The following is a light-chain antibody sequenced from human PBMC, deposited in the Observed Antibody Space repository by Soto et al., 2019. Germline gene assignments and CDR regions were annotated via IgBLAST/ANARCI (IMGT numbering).Light chain of an antibody. J-gene: IGKJ2*01. Sequence: EIVLTQSPATLSLSPGETATLSCRVSQGLSGYIARYQQKPGQPPRLLIYDASNRATGIPARFSGSGSGTDFTLTISSLEPEDFAVYYCHRYSNWQYTFGQGTKLEIQ. CDR3: HRYSNWQYT. CDR1: QGLSGY. CDR2: DAS. V-gene: IGKV3-11*01.